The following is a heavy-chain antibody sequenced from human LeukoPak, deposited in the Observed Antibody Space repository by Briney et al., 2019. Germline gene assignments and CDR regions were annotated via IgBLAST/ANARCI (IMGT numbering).Heavy chain of an antibody. Sequence: SETLSLTCTVSGGSISSSSYYWGWIRQPPGKGLEWIGSIYYSGSTYYNPSLKSRVTISVDTSKNQFSLKLSSVTAADTAVYYCARGGFSRVVVAATTYNWFDPWGQGTLVTVSS. CDR2: IYYSGST. CDR3: ARGGFSRVVVAATTYNWFDP. D-gene: IGHD2-15*01. J-gene: IGHJ5*02. CDR1: GGSISSSSYY. V-gene: IGHV4-39*07.